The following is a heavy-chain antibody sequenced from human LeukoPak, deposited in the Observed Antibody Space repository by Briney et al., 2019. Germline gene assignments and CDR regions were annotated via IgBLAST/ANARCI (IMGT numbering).Heavy chain of an antibody. J-gene: IGHJ4*02. CDR1: GGSISSYY. V-gene: IGHV4-59*01. CDR3: ARGNKLYYYDSSGYYQYFDY. Sequence: PSETLSLTCTVSGGSISSYYWSWIRQPPGKGLEWIGYIYYSGSTNYNPSLKSRVTISVDTSKNQFSLKLCSVTAADTAVYYCARGNKLYYYDSSGYYQYFDYWGQGTLVTVSS. CDR2: IYYSGST. D-gene: IGHD3-22*01.